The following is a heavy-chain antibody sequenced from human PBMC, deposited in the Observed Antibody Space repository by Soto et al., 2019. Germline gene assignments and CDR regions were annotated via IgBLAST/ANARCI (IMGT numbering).Heavy chain of an antibody. J-gene: IGHJ4*02. CDR3: VKGSGTVTLNFFNY. CDR1: GFTFSGYA. Sequence: GGSLRLSCAASGFTFSGYAMNWVRQASGKGLEWVSAISPSGDSTYYADSVKGRFTISRDDSKSTLYLQMNSLRAEDTAVYYCVKGSGTVTLNFFNYWGQGTLVTVSS. CDR2: ISPSGDST. V-gene: IGHV3-23*01. D-gene: IGHD4-17*01.